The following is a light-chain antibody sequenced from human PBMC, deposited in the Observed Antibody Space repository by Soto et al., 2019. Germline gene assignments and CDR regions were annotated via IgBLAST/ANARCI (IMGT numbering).Light chain of an antibody. J-gene: IGKJ5*01. CDR1: QSIKSY. Sequence: DIQMTQSPSSLSAFVGDRVIITCRASQSIKSYLNWYQQKPGKVPKVLIYTASNLGSGVSSSFSGSPSGTDFTLTISSVQPEDSATYYCHQTYSPPITFGQGTRLEI. CDR3: HQTYSPPIT. CDR2: TAS. V-gene: IGKV1-39*01.